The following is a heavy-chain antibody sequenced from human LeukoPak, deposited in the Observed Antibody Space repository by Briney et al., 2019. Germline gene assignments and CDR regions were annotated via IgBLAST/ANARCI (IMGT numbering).Heavy chain of an antibody. CDR2: IDGSGAIT. CDR3: ARTSPVTANFDS. D-gene: IGHD4-11*01. J-gene: IGHJ4*02. CDR1: GFTFGTYA. V-gene: IGHV3-23*01. Sequence: PGGSLRLSCAASGFTFGTYAMSWVRQAPGKGLEWVSAIDGSGAITFYADSVKGRFAISRDNSKNTLYLQMNSLRPEDTAVYSCARTSPVTANFDSWGQGTLVIVSS.